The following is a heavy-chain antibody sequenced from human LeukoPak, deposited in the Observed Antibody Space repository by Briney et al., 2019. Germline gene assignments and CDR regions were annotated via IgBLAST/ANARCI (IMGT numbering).Heavy chain of an antibody. D-gene: IGHD6-13*01. J-gene: IGHJ4*02. CDR1: GGSFSGYY. CDR2: INHSGST. Sequence: PSETLSLTCAVYGGSFSGYYWSWIRQPPGKGLEWTGEINHSGSTNYNPSLKSRVTISVDTSKNQFSLKLRSVTAADTAVYYCARVIAAAGSVWGQGTLVTVSS. V-gene: IGHV4-34*01. CDR3: ARVIAAAGSV.